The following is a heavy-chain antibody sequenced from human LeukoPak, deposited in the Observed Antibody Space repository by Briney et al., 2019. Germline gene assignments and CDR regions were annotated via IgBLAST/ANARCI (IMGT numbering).Heavy chain of an antibody. CDR2: INPNSGGT. J-gene: IGHJ4*02. CDR3: ARQGRDYYGSGSPLPFDY. CDR1: GYTFTGYY. D-gene: IGHD3-10*01. Sequence: ASVKVSCKASGYTFTGYYMHWVRQAPGQGLEWMGWINPNSGGTNYAQKFQGRVTMTRDTSISTAYMELSRLRSDDTAVYYCARQGRDYYGSGSPLPFDYWGQGTLVTVSS. V-gene: IGHV1-2*02.